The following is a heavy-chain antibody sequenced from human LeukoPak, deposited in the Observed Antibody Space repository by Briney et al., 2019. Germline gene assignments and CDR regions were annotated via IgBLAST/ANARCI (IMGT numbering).Heavy chain of an antibody. CDR3: AKDLLYSSSWSYFDY. Sequence: SGGSLRLSCAASGFTFSSYAMSWVRQAPGKGLEWVSAISGSGGSTYYADSVKGRFTISRDNSKNTLYLQMNSLRAEDTAVYYCAKDLLYSSSWSYFDYWGQGTLVTVSS. J-gene: IGHJ4*02. CDR1: GFTFSSYA. CDR2: ISGSGGST. V-gene: IGHV3-23*01. D-gene: IGHD6-13*01.